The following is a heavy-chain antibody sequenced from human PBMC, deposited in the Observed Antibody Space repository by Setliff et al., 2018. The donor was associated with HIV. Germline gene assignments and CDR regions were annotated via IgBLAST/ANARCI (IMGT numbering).Heavy chain of an antibody. CDR2: VTPSGRT. CDR1: VGSFSGYY. CDR3: ARESPYYYGMDV. J-gene: IGHJ6*02. D-gene: IGHD3-16*01. Sequence: SETLSLTCAVYVGSFSGYYWSWIRQPPGKGLERIGEVTPSGRTNYNPSLESRVTTSVDTSKKQFSLRLTSVTAADTAVYYCARESPYYYGMDVWGPGTTVTVSS. V-gene: IGHV4-34*01.